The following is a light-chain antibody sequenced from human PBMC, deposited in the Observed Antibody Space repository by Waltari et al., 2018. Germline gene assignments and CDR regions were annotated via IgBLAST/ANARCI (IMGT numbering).Light chain of an antibody. J-gene: IGKJ3*01. CDR2: DTY. CDR1: QSVSSN. Sequence: EIVMTQSPATLSVSPGERVTLSCWAGQSVSSNLAWYQQKPGQGPSLLFYDTYTRAPGTTARLSGSGSGTEFTLTISSLTSEDFAIYYCQQYINWPSFTFGPGTKVDIK. CDR3: QQYINWPSFT. V-gene: IGKV3D-15*01.